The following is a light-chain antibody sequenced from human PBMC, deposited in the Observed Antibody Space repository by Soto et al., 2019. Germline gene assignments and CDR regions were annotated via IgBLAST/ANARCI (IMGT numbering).Light chain of an antibody. CDR2: KAS. V-gene: IGKV1-5*03. CDR3: HHYESNSDA. CDR1: QTISSW. Sequence: DIQMTQSPSTLSGSVGDRVTITCRASQTISSWLAWYQQKPGKAPKLLIYKASTLKSGVPSRFSGSGSETEITVTVSMRQPDDFDNYDRHHYESNSDAFGQGTKVELK. J-gene: IGKJ1*01.